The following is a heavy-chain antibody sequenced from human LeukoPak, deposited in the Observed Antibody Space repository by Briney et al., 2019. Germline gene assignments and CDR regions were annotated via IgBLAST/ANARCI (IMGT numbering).Heavy chain of an antibody. CDR2: INHSGST. CDR1: GGSFSGYY. J-gene: IGHJ4*02. V-gene: IGHV4-34*01. D-gene: IGHD6-19*01. Sequence: SETLSLTCAVYGGSFSGYYWSWIRQPPGKGLEWIGEINHSGSTNYNPSLKSRVTISVDTSKNQFSLKLSSVTAADTAVYYCARSPYSSGWYLDYWGQGTLVTVSS. CDR3: ARSPYSSGWYLDY.